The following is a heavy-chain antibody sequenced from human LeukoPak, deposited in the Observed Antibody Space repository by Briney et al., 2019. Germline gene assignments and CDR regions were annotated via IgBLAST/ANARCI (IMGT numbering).Heavy chain of an antibody. D-gene: IGHD2-2*01. CDR1: DDSITMYY. Sequence: SETLSLTCSVSDDSITMYYWSWIRQPPGKGLEWIGEINHSGSTNYNPSLKSRVTISIDTSKNQFSLKLSSVTAADTAVYYCAGMVVVPAAIDYWGQGTLVTVSS. CDR2: INHSGST. CDR3: AGMVVVPAAIDY. V-gene: IGHV4-34*01. J-gene: IGHJ4*02.